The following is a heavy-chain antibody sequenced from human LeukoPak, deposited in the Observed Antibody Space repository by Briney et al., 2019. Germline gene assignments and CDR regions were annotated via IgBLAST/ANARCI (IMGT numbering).Heavy chain of an antibody. Sequence: GGSLRLSCAASGFTFDDYAMHWVRQAPGKGLEWVSGISWNSGSIGYADSVKGRFTISRDNAKNSLYLQMNSLRAEDTALYYCAKDMGSYFGSGTHFDYWGQGTLVTVSS. CDR1: GFTFDDYA. V-gene: IGHV3-9*01. CDR3: AKDMGSYFGSGTHFDY. J-gene: IGHJ4*02. CDR2: ISWNSGSI. D-gene: IGHD3-10*01.